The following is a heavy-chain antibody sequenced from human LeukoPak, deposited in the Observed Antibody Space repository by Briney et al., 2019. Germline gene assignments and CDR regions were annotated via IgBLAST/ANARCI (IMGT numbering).Heavy chain of an antibody. J-gene: IGHJ4*02. V-gene: IGHV3-21*01. CDR1: GFTFSSYS. D-gene: IGHD6-13*01. CDR2: IRSSSNYI. CDR3: ARDSIAAAGRGVDY. Sequence: GGSLRLSCAASGFTFSSYSMNWVRPAPGKGLEWVSSIRSSSNYIYYADSVKGRFTISRDNAKNSLYLQMNSLRAEDTAVYYCARDSIAAAGRGVDYWGQGTLVTVSS.